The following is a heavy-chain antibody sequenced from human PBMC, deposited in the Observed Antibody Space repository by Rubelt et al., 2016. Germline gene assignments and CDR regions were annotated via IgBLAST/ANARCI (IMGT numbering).Heavy chain of an antibody. D-gene: IGHD3-10*01. CDR2: IYYSGGT. CDR3: ARGVSPYYYYGMDV. V-gene: IGHV4-59*01. CDR1: GGSISSYY. J-gene: IGHJ6*02. Sequence: QVQLQESGPGLVKPSETLSLTCTVSGGSISSYYWSWIRQPPGKGLEWIGYIYYSGGTNYNPSLKSRGTISVDTSKNQFSLKLSSVTAADTAVYYCARGVSPYYYYGMDVWGQGTTVTVSS.